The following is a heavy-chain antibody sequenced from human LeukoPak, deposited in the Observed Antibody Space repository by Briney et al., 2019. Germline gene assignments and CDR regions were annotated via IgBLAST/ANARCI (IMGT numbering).Heavy chain of an antibody. CDR1: GFTFSTFA. CDR2: ITTNGGST. D-gene: IGHD5-24*01. V-gene: IGHV3-64*04. CDR3: ARGRDDYPGGY. J-gene: IGHJ4*02. Sequence: GVSLRLSCSASGFTFSTFAMHWVRQAPGKGLEYVSGITTNGGSTSYADSVKGRFTISRDNAKNSLYLQMNSLRAEDTAMYYCARGRDDYPGGYWGQGTLVTVSS.